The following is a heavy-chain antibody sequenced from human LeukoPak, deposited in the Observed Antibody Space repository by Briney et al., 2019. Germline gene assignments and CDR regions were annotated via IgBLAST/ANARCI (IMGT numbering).Heavy chain of an antibody. CDR2: ISGSGGST. CDR3: AKDLRSSF. CDR1: GITSSNYA. Sequence: PGGSLRLSCEASGITSSNYAMTWVRQAPGKGLEWVSAISGSGGSTYYADSVKGRFTISRDNSKNTLYLQMNSLRAEDTAIYYCAKDLRSSFWGQGTLVTVSS. J-gene: IGHJ4*02. V-gene: IGHV3-23*01.